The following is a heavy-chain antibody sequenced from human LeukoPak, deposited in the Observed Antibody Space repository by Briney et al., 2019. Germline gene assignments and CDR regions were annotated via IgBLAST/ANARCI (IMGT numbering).Heavy chain of an antibody. Sequence: GASVKVSCKASGGTFSSYAISWVRQAPGQGLEWMGGIIPIFGTANYAQKFQGRVTITADESTSTASMELSSLRSEDTAVYYCARGSYYYDSSGYYPSYWYFDLWGRGTLVTVSS. J-gene: IGHJ2*01. CDR1: GGTFSSYA. V-gene: IGHV1-69*13. D-gene: IGHD3-22*01. CDR2: IIPIFGTA. CDR3: ARGSYYYDSSGYYPSYWYFDL.